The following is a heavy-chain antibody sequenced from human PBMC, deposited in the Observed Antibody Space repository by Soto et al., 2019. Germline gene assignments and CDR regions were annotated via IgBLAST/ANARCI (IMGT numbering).Heavy chain of an antibody. CDR1: GYTFIAHY. CDR2: TNPNNGST. D-gene: IGHD3-10*01. CDR3: ARDVNPYYGPGSLHGYFDY. Sequence: GASVKVSCKASGYTFIAHYIHWVRQAPGKGFEWIGWTNPNNGSTKYAQNFQGRVTMTRDTSITTVYMELSSLRSDDTAVYFCARDVNPYYGPGSLHGYFDYWGQGTLVTVSS. V-gene: IGHV1-2*02. J-gene: IGHJ4*02.